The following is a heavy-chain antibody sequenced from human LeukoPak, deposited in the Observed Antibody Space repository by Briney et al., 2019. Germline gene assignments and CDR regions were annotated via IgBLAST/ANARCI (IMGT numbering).Heavy chain of an antibody. J-gene: IGHJ5*02. CDR3: ARDNSVRDEAWWFNP. V-gene: IGHV1-46*01. CDR2: ISPSGGST. Sequence: ASVKASCKASGYAFTNYHMNWVRQAPGQGPEWMGVISPSGGSTTYAQKFQGRVTLTRDMSTSTDYLELSSLRSEDTAVYYCARDNSVRDEAWWFNPWGQGTLVTVSS. D-gene: IGHD5-24*01. CDR1: GYAFTNYH.